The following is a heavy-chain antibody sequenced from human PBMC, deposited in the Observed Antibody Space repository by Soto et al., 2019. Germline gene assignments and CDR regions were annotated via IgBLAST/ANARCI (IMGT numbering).Heavy chain of an antibody. CDR1: GGTFSSYA. CDR3: AGIAASSRAFDY. CDR2: IIPIFGTA. D-gene: IGHD6-13*01. Sequence: ASVKVSCKASGGTFSSYAISWVRQAPGQGLEWMGGIIPIFGTANYAQKFQGRVTITADESTSTAYMELSSLRSEDTAVYYCAGIAASSRAFDYWGQGTLVTVSS. V-gene: IGHV1-69*13. J-gene: IGHJ4*02.